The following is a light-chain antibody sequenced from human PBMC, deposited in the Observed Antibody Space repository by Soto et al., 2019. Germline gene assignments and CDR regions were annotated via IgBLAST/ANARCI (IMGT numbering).Light chain of an antibody. V-gene: IGLV1-51*01. Sequence: QSVLTQPPSVSAAPGQKVTISCSGSSSNIGNNYVSWYQQLPGTAPKLLIYDNNKRPSGIPDRFSGSKSGTSATLGITGLQTGDEADYYCGTWDSSLSAVFGGGTKLTVX. CDR1: SSNIGNNY. CDR3: GTWDSSLSAV. CDR2: DNN. J-gene: IGLJ2*01.